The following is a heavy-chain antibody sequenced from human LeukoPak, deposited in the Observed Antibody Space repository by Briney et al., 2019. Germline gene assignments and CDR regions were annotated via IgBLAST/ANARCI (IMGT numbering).Heavy chain of an antibody. Sequence: ASVKVSCKASGYTFTSYGISWVRQAPGQGLEWMGWSSPYNGNTNYAQKLQGRVTMTTDTSTSTAYMDPRSLRSDDTAVYYCARGFAGDRTMAGYFDLWGRGTLVTVSS. CDR1: GYTFTSYG. D-gene: IGHD7-27*01. J-gene: IGHJ2*01. CDR2: SSPYNGNT. CDR3: ARGFAGDRTMAGYFDL. V-gene: IGHV1-18*01.